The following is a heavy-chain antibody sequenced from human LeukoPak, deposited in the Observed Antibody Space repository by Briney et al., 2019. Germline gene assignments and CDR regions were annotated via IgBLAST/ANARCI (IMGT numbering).Heavy chain of an antibody. CDR2: ISAYNGNT. CDR1: GYTFNSYG. D-gene: IGHD6-19*01. J-gene: IGHJ4*02. V-gene: IGHV1-18*01. Sequence: ASVKVSCKASGYTFNSYGISWVRQAPGQGLEWMGWISAYNGNTNYAQKLQGRVTMTTDTSTSTAYMELRSLRSDDTAVYYCAGPRAGYSSGWYELNWGQGTLVTVSS. CDR3: AGPRAGYSSGWYELN.